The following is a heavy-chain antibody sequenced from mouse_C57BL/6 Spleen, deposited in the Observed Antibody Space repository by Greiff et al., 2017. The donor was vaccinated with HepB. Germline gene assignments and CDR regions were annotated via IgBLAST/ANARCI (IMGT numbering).Heavy chain of an antibody. Sequence: EVQGVESGGGLVQPGGSLSLSCAASGFTFTDYYMSWVRQPPGKALEWLGFIRNKANGYTTEYSASVKGRFTISRDNSQSILYLQMNALRADDSATYYCARYTDYGNFFDYWGQGTTLTVSS. CDR1: GFTFTDYY. CDR3: ARYTDYGNFFDY. V-gene: IGHV7-3*01. CDR2: IRNKANGYTT. J-gene: IGHJ2*01. D-gene: IGHD2-1*01.